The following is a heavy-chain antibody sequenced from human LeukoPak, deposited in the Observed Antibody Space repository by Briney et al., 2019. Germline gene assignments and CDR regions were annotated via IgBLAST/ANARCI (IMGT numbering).Heavy chain of an antibody. J-gene: IGHJ4*02. Sequence: SETLSLTCTVSNGSISSSTYYWGWIRQPPGKGLEWIGEIFHTGNTNYNPSLKSRVTISVDMSNNHFSLNLNSVTAADTAVYYCARDDRSFGGAARSDYWGQGTLVTVSS. D-gene: IGHD1-26*01. CDR2: IFHTGNT. CDR3: ARDDRSFGGAARSDY. CDR1: NGSISSSTYY. V-gene: IGHV4-39*07.